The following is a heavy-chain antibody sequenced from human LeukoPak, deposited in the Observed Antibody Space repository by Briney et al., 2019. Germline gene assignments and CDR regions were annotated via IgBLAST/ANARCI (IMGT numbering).Heavy chain of an antibody. CDR3: SRGEYSTSTRKHSFDR. J-gene: IGHJ4*02. CDR2: ISSSGSTI. V-gene: IGHV3-11*04. Sequence: GGSLRLSCAASRFTFSDYYMSWIRQAPGKGLEWVSYISSSGSTIYYADSVKGRFTISRDNAKSSLYLEMNSLGADDTAVYYCSRGEYSTSTRKHSFDRWGQGTLVTVPS. CDR1: RFTFSDYY. D-gene: IGHD6-6*01.